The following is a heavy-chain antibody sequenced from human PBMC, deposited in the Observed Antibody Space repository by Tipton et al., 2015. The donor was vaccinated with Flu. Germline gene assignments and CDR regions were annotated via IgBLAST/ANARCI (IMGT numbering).Heavy chain of an antibody. CDR2: IYHSGST. V-gene: IGHV4-30-2*01. J-gene: IGHJ4*02. Sequence: TLSLTCAVSGGSISSGGYSWSWIRQPPGKGLEWIGYIYHSGSTYYNPSLKSRVTISVDRSKNQFSLKLSSVTAADTAVYYCARGREFDSSGYYYYYFDYWGQGTLVTVSS. CDR1: GGSISSGGYS. CDR3: ARGREFDSSGYYYYYFDY. D-gene: IGHD3-22*01.